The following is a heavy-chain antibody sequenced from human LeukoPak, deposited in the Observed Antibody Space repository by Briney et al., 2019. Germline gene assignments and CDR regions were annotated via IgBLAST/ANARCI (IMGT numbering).Heavy chain of an antibody. CDR1: GIPFSKVW. V-gene: IGHV3-7*01. J-gene: IGHJ4*02. Sequence: GGSLRLSCAASGIPFSKVWMSWVRQAPGKGLEWVAIINQDGSRKSSADSVKGRFTISRDNAKNLLYLQMNSLRAEDTAVYYCARDPGWGALDHWGQGTLVTVS. CDR3: ARDPGWGALDH. D-gene: IGHD3-16*01. CDR2: INQDGSRK.